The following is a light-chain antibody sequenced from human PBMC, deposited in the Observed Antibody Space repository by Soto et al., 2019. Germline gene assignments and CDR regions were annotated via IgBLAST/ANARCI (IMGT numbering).Light chain of an antibody. CDR2: SNN. V-gene: IGLV1-44*01. CDR1: SSNIGSNT. Sequence: QSVLTQPPSVSGTPGQRVTISCSGSSSNIGSNTVNWYQQLPGTAPKLLIYSNNQRPSGVPDRFSGSKSGTSASLAISGLQSEDEADYYCAAWDDSLNGYVSGTGTKVTVL. CDR3: AAWDDSLNGYV. J-gene: IGLJ1*01.